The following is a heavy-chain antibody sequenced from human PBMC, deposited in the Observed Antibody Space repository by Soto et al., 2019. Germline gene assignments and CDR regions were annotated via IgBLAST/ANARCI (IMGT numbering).Heavy chain of an antibody. V-gene: IGHV1-18*01. CDR1: GYTFTSYG. D-gene: IGHD3-22*01. J-gene: IGHJ4*02. CDR2: ISAYNGNT. CDR3: ARVWGVFFYSSVYYYLVVPNKT. Sequence: ASVKVSCKASGYTFTSYGISWVRQAPGQGLEWMGWISAYNGNTNYAQKLQGRVTMTTDTSTSTAYMELRSLRSDDTAVYYCARVWGVFFYSSVYYYLVVPNKTWARGTLDTVSA.